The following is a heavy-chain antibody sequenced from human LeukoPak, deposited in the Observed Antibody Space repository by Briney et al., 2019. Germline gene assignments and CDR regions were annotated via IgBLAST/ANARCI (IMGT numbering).Heavy chain of an antibody. CDR3: ARAGGSTVSHSDY. D-gene: IGHD4-17*01. Sequence: GGSLRLSCAASGFTFSSYSMNWVRQAPGKGLEWVSSISSSSYIYYADSVKGRFTISRDNAKNSLYLQMNSLRAEDTAVYYCARAGGSTVSHSDYWGQGTLVTVSS. V-gene: IGHV3-21*01. CDR1: GFTFSSYS. J-gene: IGHJ4*02. CDR2: ISSSSYI.